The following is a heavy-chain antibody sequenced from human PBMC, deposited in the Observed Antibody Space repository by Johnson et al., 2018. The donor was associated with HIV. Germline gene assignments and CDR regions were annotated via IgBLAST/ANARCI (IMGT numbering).Heavy chain of an antibody. CDR1: GFTVSNNY. CDR2: IYRGGNT. CDR3: ARWGRWELGDAFDI. J-gene: IGHJ3*02. Sequence: VQLVESGGGLVQPGGSLRLSCATSGFTVSNNYMSWVRQAPGKGLEWVSLIYRGGNTYYADSVKGRFTISRDKSKNTLYLQMNILRAEDTAVYYCARWGRWELGDAFDIWGQGTMVTVSS. D-gene: IGHD1-26*01. V-gene: IGHV3-66*01.